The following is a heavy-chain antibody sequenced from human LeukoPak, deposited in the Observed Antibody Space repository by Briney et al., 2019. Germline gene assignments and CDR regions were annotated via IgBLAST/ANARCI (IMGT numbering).Heavy chain of an antibody. CDR3: AKDHYWSIDY. D-gene: IGHD3-3*01. CDR1: GFTFSSCA. CDR2: ISGSGNRT. Sequence: PGGSLRLSCAASGFTFSSCAMSWVRQAPGKGLEWVSSISGSGNRTYYADSVKGRFTISRDNSKNTLFLQMNSLRAEDTGVYYCAKDHYWSIDYWGRGTLVTVSS. V-gene: IGHV3-23*01. J-gene: IGHJ4*02.